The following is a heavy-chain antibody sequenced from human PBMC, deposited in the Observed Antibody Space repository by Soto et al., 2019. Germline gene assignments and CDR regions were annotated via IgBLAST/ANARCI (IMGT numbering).Heavy chain of an antibody. D-gene: IGHD3-22*01. CDR1: GGDISRTSYY. Sequence: SETLSLTCSVSGGDISRTSYYWGWIRQPPGKGLEWIGVIYYSGSTYYNPSLKSRVTISVDTSKNQFSLKLNSVTAADTAVYYCTRQTPSHYYDSSGYFDWGQGTLVTVSS. CDR3: TRQTPSHYYDSSGYFD. CDR2: IYYSGST. V-gene: IGHV4-39*01. J-gene: IGHJ4*02.